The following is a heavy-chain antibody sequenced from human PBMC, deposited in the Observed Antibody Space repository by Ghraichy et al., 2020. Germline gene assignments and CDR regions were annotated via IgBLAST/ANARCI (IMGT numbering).Heavy chain of an antibody. Sequence: GGSLRLSCAASGFTFSSYSMNWVRQAPGKGLEWVSSISSSSSYIYYADSVKGRFTISRDNAKNSLYLQMNSLRAEDTAVYYCARGGRYNWNWFDPWGQGTLVTVSS. D-gene: IGHD1-20*01. CDR3: ARGGRYNWNWFDP. CDR1: GFTFSSYS. V-gene: IGHV3-21*01. CDR2: ISSSSSYI. J-gene: IGHJ5*02.